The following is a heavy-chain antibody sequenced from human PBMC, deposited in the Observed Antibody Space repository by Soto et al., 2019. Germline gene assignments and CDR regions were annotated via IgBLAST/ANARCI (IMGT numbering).Heavy chain of an antibody. CDR1: GDSVSSNSAA. Sequence: QVQLQQSGPGLVKPSQTLSLTCAISGDSVSSNSAAWNWIRQSPSRGLEWLGRTYYRSKWYNDYAVSMKRRNPNTPDTSKYLFPVQLEAGAPGETALFLWASRAPGGRGGGGDYWGQGPLVTVSS. CDR3: ASRAPGGRGGGGDY. V-gene: IGHV6-1*01. J-gene: IGHJ4*02. CDR2: TYYRSKWYN. D-gene: IGHD3-16*01.